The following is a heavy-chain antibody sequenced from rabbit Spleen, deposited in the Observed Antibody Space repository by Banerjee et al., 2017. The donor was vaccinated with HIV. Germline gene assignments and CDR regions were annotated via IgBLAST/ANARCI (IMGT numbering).Heavy chain of an antibody. Sequence: QEQLEESGGGLVKPEGSLTLTCKASGFSFTDRDVMCWVRQAPGKGLEWIACINTATGKAVYASWAKGQFTMSKTSSTTVTLQMTSLTAADTATYFCARETSSGWGIVSFYFSLWGPGTLVTVS. J-gene: IGHJ4*01. CDR2: INTATGKA. CDR3: ARETSSGWGIVSFYFSL. V-gene: IGHV1S45*01. CDR1: GFSFTDRDV. D-gene: IGHD4-1*01.